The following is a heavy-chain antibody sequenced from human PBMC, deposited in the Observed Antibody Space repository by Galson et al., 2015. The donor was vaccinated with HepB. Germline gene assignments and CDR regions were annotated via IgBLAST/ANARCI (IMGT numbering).Heavy chain of an antibody. Sequence: LRLSCAGSGFTFSDHYMEWVRQAPGRGLEWIGQIYHSGDANYNPSFKSRVTMSVDTSKNQFSLKLSSVTAADTAIYYCARDWIRDGASYYFDYWGQGTLVTVSS. CDR2: IYHSGDA. J-gene: IGHJ4*02. V-gene: IGHV4-34*01. CDR3: ARDWIRDGASYYFDY. D-gene: IGHD5-24*01. CDR1: GFTFSDHY.